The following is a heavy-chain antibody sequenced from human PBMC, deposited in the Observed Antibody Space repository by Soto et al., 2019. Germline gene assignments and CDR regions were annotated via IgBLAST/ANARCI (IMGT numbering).Heavy chain of an antibody. CDR3: VRVACSGGSCYLGGWFDP. J-gene: IGHJ5*02. CDR2: IYHSGST. D-gene: IGHD2-15*01. V-gene: IGHV4-30-2*01. Sequence: SETLSLTCAVSGGSISSGGYCWSWSRQPPGKGLEWIGYIYHSGSTYYNPSLKSRVTISVDRSKNQFSLKLSSVTAADTAVYYCVRVACSGGSCYLGGWFDPWGQGTLVTVSS. CDR1: GGSISSGGYC.